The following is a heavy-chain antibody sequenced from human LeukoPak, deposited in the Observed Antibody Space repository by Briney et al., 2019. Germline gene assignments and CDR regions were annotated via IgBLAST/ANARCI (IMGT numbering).Heavy chain of an antibody. CDR3: AREPAGYSGYDGDNWFDP. Sequence: GGSLRLSCAASGFTFSNYAMHWVRQAPGKGLEWVSSISSSSSYIYYADSVKGRFTISRDNAKNSLYLQMNSLRAEDTAVYYCAREPAGYSGYDGDNWFDPWGQGTLVTVSS. CDR1: GFTFSNYA. CDR2: ISSSSSYI. V-gene: IGHV3-21*01. J-gene: IGHJ5*02. D-gene: IGHD5-12*01.